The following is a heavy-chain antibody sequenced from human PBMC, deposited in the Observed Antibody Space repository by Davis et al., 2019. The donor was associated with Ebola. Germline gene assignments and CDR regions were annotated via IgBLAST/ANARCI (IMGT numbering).Heavy chain of an antibody. CDR1: GFTFSSYA. CDR3: AKAGDSSGYYFTFDY. CDR2: ISYGGTDL. J-gene: IGHJ4*02. Sequence: GESLKISCAATGFTFSSYAVHWVRQAPGKGLEWVAVISYGGTDLYYADSVKGRFTISRDNSKNTLYLQMNSLRPEDTAMYYCAKAGDSSGYYFTFDYWGQGTLVTVSS. V-gene: IGHV3-30*04. D-gene: IGHD3-22*01.